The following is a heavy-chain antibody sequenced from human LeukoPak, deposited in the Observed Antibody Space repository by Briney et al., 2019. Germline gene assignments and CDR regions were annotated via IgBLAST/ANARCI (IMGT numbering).Heavy chain of an antibody. CDR2: IYYTGST. V-gene: IGHV4-39*01. J-gene: IGHJ4*02. CDR3: ARLSKGRYFDYIFDN. D-gene: IGHD3-9*01. Sequence: SETLSLTCTVSGGSVSSTEFYWGWIRQPPGKGLRWIGNIYYTGSTYYNPSLNSRVAMSVDTSQNQFSLKMASVTAADTAVYYCARLSKGRYFDYIFDNWGQGTLVTVSS. CDR1: GGSVSSTEFY.